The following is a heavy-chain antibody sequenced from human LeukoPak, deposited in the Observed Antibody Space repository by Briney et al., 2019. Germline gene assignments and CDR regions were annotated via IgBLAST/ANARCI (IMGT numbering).Heavy chain of an antibody. Sequence: ASVKVSCKASGGTFSSYAISWVRQAPGQGLEWMGWINPNSGGTNYAQKFQGRVTMTRDTSISTAYMELSRLRSDDTAVYYCARALHVVPAANDFDYWGQGTLVTVSS. CDR2: INPNSGGT. V-gene: IGHV1-2*02. D-gene: IGHD2-2*01. J-gene: IGHJ4*02. CDR3: ARALHVVPAANDFDY. CDR1: GGTFSSYA.